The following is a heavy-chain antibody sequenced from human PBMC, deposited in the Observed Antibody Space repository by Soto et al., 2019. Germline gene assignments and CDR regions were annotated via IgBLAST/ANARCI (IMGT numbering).Heavy chain of an antibody. Sequence: QWLEWMGWMNPNSGNTGYAQKFQGRVTMTRNTSISTAYMELSSLRSEDTAVYYCARGVLGYCSSTSCYYYYGMDVWGQGTTVTVSS. CDR3: ARGVLGYCSSTSCYYYYGMDV. D-gene: IGHD2-2*01. J-gene: IGHJ6*02. CDR2: MNPNSGNT. V-gene: IGHV1-8*01.